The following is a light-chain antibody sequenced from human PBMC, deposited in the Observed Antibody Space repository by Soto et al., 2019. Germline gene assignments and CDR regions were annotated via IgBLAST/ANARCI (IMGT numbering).Light chain of an antibody. CDR2: DVS. CDR1: SSDVGGYNY. Sequence: QSVLTQPASVSGSPGQSITISCTGTSSDVGGYNYVSWYQQHPGKAPKLMIYDVSNRLSGVSNRFSGSKSGNTASLTISGLQAEDEADYYCSSYTSSSTEVFGTGTKLTVL. J-gene: IGLJ1*01. CDR3: SSYTSSSTEV. V-gene: IGLV2-14*01.